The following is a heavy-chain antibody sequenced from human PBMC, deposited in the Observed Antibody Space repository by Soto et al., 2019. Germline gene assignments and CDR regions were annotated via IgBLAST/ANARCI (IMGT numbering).Heavy chain of an antibody. CDR1: GYTFTSYG. CDR3: SYSRDSYGDYGPWFDP. Sequence: ASVKVSCKASGYTFTSYGISWVRQAPGQGLEWMGWISAYNGNTNYAQKLQGRVTMTTDTSTSTAYMELRSLRSDDTAVYYCSYSRDSYGDYGPWFDPWGQGTLVTVSS. V-gene: IGHV1-18*01. CDR2: ISAYNGNT. J-gene: IGHJ5*02. D-gene: IGHD4-17*01.